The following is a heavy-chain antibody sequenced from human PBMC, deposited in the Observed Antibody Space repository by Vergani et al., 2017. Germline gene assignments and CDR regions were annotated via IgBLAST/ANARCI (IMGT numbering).Heavy chain of an antibody. J-gene: IGHJ6*02. Sequence: EVQLVESGGGLVQPGGSLRLSCAASGFTFSSYWMHWVRQAPGKGLVWVSRINSDGSSTRYADSLKGRFTISRDNAKSTLYLQMNSLRAEDTAVYYCARGGDYVHYYYGMDVWGQGTTVTVSS. V-gene: IGHV3-74*01. CDR1: GFTFSSYW. CDR2: INSDGSST. CDR3: ARGGDYVHYYYGMDV. D-gene: IGHD4-17*01.